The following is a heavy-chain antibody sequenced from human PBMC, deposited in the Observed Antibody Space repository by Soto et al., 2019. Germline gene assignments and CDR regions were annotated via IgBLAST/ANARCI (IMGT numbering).Heavy chain of an antibody. CDR2: IWYDGSKK. CDR1: GFTFSSFG. Sequence: VGSLRLSCAASGFTFSSFGMHWVRQAPGKGLEWVSLIWYDGSKKSYGDSVKGRFTISRDNSRNTVYLQMDSLRADDTAVYYCARDASYYSLWSGYYPSRNGMDVWGQGTTVTVS. D-gene: IGHD3-3*01. CDR3: ARDASYYSLWSGYYPSRNGMDV. J-gene: IGHJ6*02. V-gene: IGHV3-33*01.